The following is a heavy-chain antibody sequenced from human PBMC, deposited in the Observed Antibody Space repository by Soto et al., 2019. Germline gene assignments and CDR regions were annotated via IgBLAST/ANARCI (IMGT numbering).Heavy chain of an antibody. V-gene: IGHV3-30*03. CDR2: ISHDGQNQ. CDR1: GFAFGSHG. CDR3: ARERADIVVAPVATSGMDV. Sequence: QVQLVESGGGVVQPGRSLKLSCIGSGFAFGSHGMHWVRQVSGKGLEWVAVISHDGQNQYYRDSVKGRFTISRDNSKNSLYLEVNSLSVEDTAVYHCARERADIVVAPVATSGMDVWGQGTAVTVSS. J-gene: IGHJ6*02. D-gene: IGHD2-21*01.